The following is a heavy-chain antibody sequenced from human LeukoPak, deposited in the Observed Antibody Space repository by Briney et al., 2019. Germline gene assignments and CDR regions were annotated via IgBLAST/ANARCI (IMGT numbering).Heavy chain of an antibody. CDR3: ASPNSSSWYYDY. J-gene: IGHJ4*02. CDR1: GGSISSSSYY. CDR2: IYYSGST. D-gene: IGHD6-13*01. Sequence: PSETLSLTRTVSGGSISSSSYYWGWIRQPPGKGLEWIGSIYYSGSTYYNPSLKSRVTISVDTSKNQFSLKLSSVTAADTAVYYCASPNSSSWYYDYWGQGTLVTVSS. V-gene: IGHV4-39*01.